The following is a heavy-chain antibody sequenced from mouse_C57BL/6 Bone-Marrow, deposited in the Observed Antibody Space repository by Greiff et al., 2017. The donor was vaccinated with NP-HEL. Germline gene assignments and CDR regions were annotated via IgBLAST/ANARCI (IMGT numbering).Heavy chain of an antibody. V-gene: IGHV3-8*01. Sequence: VQLQQSGPGLAKPSQTLSLTCSVTGYSITSDYWNWIRKFPGNKLEYMGYISYSGSTYYNPSLKSRISITRDTSKNQYYLQLNSVTTEDTATYYCARSHYYGSSYWYFDVWGTGTTVTVSS. D-gene: IGHD1-1*01. CDR1: GYSITSDY. CDR2: ISYSGST. J-gene: IGHJ1*03. CDR3: ARSHYYGSSYWYFDV.